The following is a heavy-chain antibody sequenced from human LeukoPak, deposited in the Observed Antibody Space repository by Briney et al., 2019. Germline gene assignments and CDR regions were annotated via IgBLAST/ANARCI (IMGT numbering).Heavy chain of an antibody. CDR3: ARYKTYYDILTGYPYFDY. V-gene: IGHV3-23*01. J-gene: IGHJ4*02. D-gene: IGHD3-9*01. CDR2: ISGSGGST. Sequence: PGGSLRLSCAASGFTFSSYAMSWVRQAPGKGLEWVSAISGSGGSTYYADSVKGRFTISRDNSKNTPYLQMNSLRAEDTAVYYCARYKTYYDILTGYPYFDYWGQGTLVTVSS. CDR1: GFTFSSYA.